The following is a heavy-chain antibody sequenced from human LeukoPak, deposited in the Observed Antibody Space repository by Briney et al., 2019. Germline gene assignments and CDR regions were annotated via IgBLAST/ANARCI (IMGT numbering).Heavy chain of an antibody. D-gene: IGHD2-15*01. CDR3: ARVRYCSGGSCSGGMDV. V-gene: IGHV1-8*01. CDR1: GYTFTSYD. J-gene: IGHJ6*02. CDR2: MNPNSGNT. Sequence: ASVKVSCKTSGYTFTSYDINWVRQATGQGLEWMGWMNPNSGNTGYAQKFQGRVTMTRNTSISTAYMELSSLRSEDTAVYYCARVRYCSGGSCSGGMDVWGQGTTVTVSS.